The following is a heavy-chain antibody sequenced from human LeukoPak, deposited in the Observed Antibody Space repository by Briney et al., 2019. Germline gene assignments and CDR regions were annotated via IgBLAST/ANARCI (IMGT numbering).Heavy chain of an antibody. D-gene: IGHD2-15*01. V-gene: IGHV4-38-2*01. CDR3: ARRHGLPANMDV. CDR2: TYCSAGT. J-gene: IGHJ6*03. CDR1: GFSITSGYY. Sequence: SETLSLTCAVSGFSITSGYYWGWIRQPPGKGLEWIGSTYCSAGTYYNPSLRGRATISVHTSKNQFSLKLSSVTAADTAVYYCARRHGLPANMDVWGKGTTVTVSS.